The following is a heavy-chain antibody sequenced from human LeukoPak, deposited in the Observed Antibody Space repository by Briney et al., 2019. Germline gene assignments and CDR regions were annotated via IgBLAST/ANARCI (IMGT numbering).Heavy chain of an antibody. CDR1: GFTFSSYA. CDR2: ISGSGGST. CDR3: AKALYYYDSSGYYYPYYFDY. J-gene: IGHJ4*02. V-gene: IGHV3-23*01. Sequence: PGGSLRHSCAASGFTFSSYAMSWVRQAPGKGLEWVSAISGSGGSTYYADSVKGRFTISRDNSKNTLYLQMNSLRAEDTAVYYCAKALYYYDSSGYYYPYYFDYWGRGTLVTVSS. D-gene: IGHD3-22*01.